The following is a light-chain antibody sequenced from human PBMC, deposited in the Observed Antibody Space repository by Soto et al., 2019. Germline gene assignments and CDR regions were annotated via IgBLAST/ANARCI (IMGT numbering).Light chain of an antibody. V-gene: IGLV1-44*01. CDR3: AAWDDSLNGVV. J-gene: IGLJ2*01. Sequence: QSVLTQPPSASGTPGQRVTISCSGSISNIGGNTVNWYQQLPGTAPKLLMYTNNQRPSGVPDRFSGSKSGTSASLAISGLQSEDEAHYYCAAWDDSLNGVVFGGGTKLTVL. CDR1: ISNIGGNT. CDR2: TNN.